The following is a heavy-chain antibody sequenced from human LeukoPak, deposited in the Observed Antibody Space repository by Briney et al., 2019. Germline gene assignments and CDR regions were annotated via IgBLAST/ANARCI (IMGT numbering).Heavy chain of an antibody. CDR1: GYSFTSYW. CDR3: ARPQKYQPLLWVY. CDR2: IYPGDSDT. J-gene: IGHJ4*02. Sequence: GESLKISCKGSGYSFTSYWIGWVRQMPGKGLEWTGIIYPGDSDTRYSPSFQGQVTISADKSISTAYLQWSSLKASDTAMYYCARPQKYQPLLWVYWGQGTLVTVSS. D-gene: IGHD2-2*01. V-gene: IGHV5-51*01.